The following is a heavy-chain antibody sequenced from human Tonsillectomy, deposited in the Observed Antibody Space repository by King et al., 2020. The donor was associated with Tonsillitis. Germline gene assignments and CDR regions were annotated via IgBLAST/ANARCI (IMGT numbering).Heavy chain of an antibody. CDR2: IYYSGST. CDR1: GGSITRYY. J-gene: IGHJ6*03. Sequence: QLQESGPGLVKPSETLSLSCTVSGGSITRYYWSWIRQPPGKGLEWIGSIYYSGSTNYNPSLKSRVTISQDTSKNQFSLRLSSVTAADTAVYYCARPPQYCGGDCYSHYYMDVWGKGTTVTVSS. CDR3: ARPPQYCGGDCYSHYYMDV. D-gene: IGHD2-21*02. V-gene: IGHV4-59*08.